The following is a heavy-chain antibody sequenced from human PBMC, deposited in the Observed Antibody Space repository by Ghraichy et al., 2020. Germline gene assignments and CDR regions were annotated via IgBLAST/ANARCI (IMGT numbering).Heavy chain of an antibody. J-gene: IGHJ4*02. D-gene: IGHD3-10*01. Sequence: GGSLRLSCAASGFSLSTYWMNWVRQAPGKGLEWVANVKQDGSEKYYVDSVKGRFTISGDNAKNSLYLQMNSLRAEDTAVYYCARDPGRGSFFDYWGQGTLVTVSS. CDR2: VKQDGSEK. CDR3: ARDPGRGSFFDY. CDR1: GFSLSTYW. V-gene: IGHV3-7*01.